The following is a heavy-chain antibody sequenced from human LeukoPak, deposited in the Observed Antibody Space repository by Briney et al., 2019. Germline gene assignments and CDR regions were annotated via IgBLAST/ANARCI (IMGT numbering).Heavy chain of an antibody. Sequence: GASVKVSCKASGYTFTGYYMHWVRQAPGQGLEWMGWINPNSGGTNYAQKFQGRVTMTRDTSISTAYMELSRLRSDDTAVYYRARDGSYDFWSGYLNYWGQGTLVTVSS. CDR3: ARDGSYDFWSGYLNY. CDR1: GYTFTGYY. CDR2: INPNSGGT. J-gene: IGHJ4*02. V-gene: IGHV1-2*02. D-gene: IGHD3-3*01.